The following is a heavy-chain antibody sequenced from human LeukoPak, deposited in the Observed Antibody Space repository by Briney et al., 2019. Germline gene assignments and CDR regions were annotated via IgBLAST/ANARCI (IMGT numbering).Heavy chain of an antibody. CDR3: ARRAGAYSHPYDY. D-gene: IGHD4/OR15-4a*01. CDR2: ISGSGIYI. Sequence: SGGSLRLSCAASGFTFSAYSMNWVRQAPGKGLEWVSSISGSGIYIYYADSVKGRFTISRDNSKNTLYLQMNSLRPEDTAVYYCARRAGAYSHPYDYWGQGTLVTVSS. V-gene: IGHV3-21*01. J-gene: IGHJ4*02. CDR1: GFTFSAYS.